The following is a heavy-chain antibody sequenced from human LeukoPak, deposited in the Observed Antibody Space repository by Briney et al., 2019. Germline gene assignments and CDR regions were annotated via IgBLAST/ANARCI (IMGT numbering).Heavy chain of an antibody. J-gene: IGHJ4*02. CDR3: ARDRYCSNNSCLYYFDY. D-gene: IGHD2-2*01. CDR2: INPSGGST. V-gene: IGHV1-46*01. CDR1: GYTSTSYY. Sequence: VASVKVSCKASGYTSTSYYMHWVRQAPGQGLEWMGIINPSGGSTSYAQKFQGRVTMTRDTSTSTVYMELSSLRSEDTAVYYCARDRYCSNNSCLYYFDYWGQGTLVTVSS.